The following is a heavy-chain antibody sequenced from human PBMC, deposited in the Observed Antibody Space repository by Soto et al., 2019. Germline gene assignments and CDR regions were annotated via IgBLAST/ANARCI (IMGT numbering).Heavy chain of an antibody. CDR2: VYYNGNT. V-gene: IGHV4-59*01. J-gene: IGHJ4*02. CDR1: GDSMSTYF. D-gene: IGHD3-3*01. CDR3: ARGHDFWSGFYTSYFEY. Sequence: SETLSLTCTVSGDSMSTYFWSWIRQPPGKGLEWMGYVYYNGNTTYNPSLKGRVTISVDTSKLQFSLELTSVTAADTAVYYCARGHDFWSGFYTSYFEYWGQKILVTVSS.